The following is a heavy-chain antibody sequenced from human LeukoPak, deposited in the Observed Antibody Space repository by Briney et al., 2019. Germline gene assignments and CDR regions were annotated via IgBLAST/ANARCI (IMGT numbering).Heavy chain of an antibody. V-gene: IGHV3-23*01. CDR3: ARPSPPGDGYNPCDY. CDR1: GFTFSTYA. Sequence: GGSLRLSCAASGFTFSTYAMSWVRQAPGKGLEWVSAISGSGGSTYYADSVKGRFTISRDNSKNTVYLQMNSLRTEDTAVYYCARPSPPGDGYNPCDYWGPGALVIVSS. CDR2: ISGSGGST. J-gene: IGHJ4*02. D-gene: IGHD5-24*01.